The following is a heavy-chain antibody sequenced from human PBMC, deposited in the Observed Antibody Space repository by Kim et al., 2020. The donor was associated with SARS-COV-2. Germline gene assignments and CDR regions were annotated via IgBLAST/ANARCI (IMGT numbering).Heavy chain of an antibody. CDR3: AKAGNWSPFDD. D-gene: IGHD1-1*01. J-gene: IGHJ4*02. Sequence: GGSLRHSCAASGFTLSNYGMSWVRQAPGKGLEWVSTFSSRGDNTFYADSVKGRFTISRDISKNTLYLQINSLRAEDTAIYFCAKAGNWSPFDDWGQGTLV. CDR2: FSSRGDNT. CDR1: GFTLSNYG. V-gene: IGHV3-23*01.